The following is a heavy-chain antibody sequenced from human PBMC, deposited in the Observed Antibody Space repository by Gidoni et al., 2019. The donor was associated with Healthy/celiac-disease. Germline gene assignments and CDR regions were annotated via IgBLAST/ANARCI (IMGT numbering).Heavy chain of an antibody. CDR2: IIPIFGTA. J-gene: IGHJ4*02. D-gene: IGHD3-22*01. V-gene: IGHV1-69*06. CDR3: ARAAYYDSSGYYEEPPDY. CDR1: GGTFSSYA. Sequence: QVQLVQSGAEAKKPGSSVKVPCKASGGTFSSYALSWVRQAPGQGPEWMGGIIPIFGTANYAQKFQGRVTITADKSTSTAYMGLSSLRSEDTAVYYCARAAYYDSSGYYEEPPDYWGQGTLVTVSS.